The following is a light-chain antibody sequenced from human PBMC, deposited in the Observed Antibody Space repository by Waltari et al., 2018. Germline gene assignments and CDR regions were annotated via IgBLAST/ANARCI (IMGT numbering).Light chain of an antibody. CDR1: SSNIGSNT. J-gene: IGLJ2*01. V-gene: IGLV1-44*01. Sequence: QSVLTQPPSASGTPGQRVTISCSGRSSNIGSNTVNWYQPLPGTSPNLLIYGGNQPPAGAPDSFTGAKSGTSASLASGGRQSDDEADYYCAAWDDSLSGGAFGGGTRLTVL. CDR2: GGN. CDR3: AAWDDSLSGGA.